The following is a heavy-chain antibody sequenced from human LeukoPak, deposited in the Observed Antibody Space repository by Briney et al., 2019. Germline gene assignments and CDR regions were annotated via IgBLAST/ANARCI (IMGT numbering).Heavy chain of an antibody. CDR1: GFSFGDYA. J-gene: IGHJ4*02. D-gene: IGHD5-12*01. CDR3: TRVRGYSGYDDSDH. V-gene: IGHV3-49*04. Sequence: GRSLRLSCRASGFSFGDYAMSWVRLAPGKGLEWVGFIRSKAYGGTTEYAASVKDRFTISRDDSKTIAYLQMNSLKTEDTAVYYCTRVRGYSGYDDSDHWGQGTLVTVSS. CDR2: IRSKAYGGTT.